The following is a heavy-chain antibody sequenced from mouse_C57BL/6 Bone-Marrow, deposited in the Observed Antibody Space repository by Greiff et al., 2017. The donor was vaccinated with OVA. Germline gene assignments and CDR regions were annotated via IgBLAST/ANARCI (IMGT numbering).Heavy chain of an antibody. J-gene: IGHJ3*01. V-gene: IGHV1-82*01. Sequence: QVQLQQSGPELVKPGASVKISCKASGYAFSSSWMNWVKQRPGKGLEWIGRIYPGDGDTNYNGKFKGKATLTADKSSSTAYMQLSSLTSEDSAVYCCARSDGSPWFAYWGQGTLVTVSA. CDR3: ARSDGSPWFAY. CDR1: GYAFSSSW. D-gene: IGHD1-1*01. CDR2: IYPGDGDT.